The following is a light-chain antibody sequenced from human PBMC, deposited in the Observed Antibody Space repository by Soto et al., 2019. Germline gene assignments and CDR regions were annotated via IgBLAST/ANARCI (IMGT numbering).Light chain of an antibody. CDR1: QTITNW. Sequence: DIQMTQSPSTLSASIGDRVTITCRASQTITNWLAWYQQKPGKAPNLLIYHASNFETGVPSRFSGSAFGTEFTLTISSLQPDDFATYYCQHYNSYPWTFGQGTKVEIK. CDR2: HAS. J-gene: IGKJ1*01. V-gene: IGKV1-5*01. CDR3: QHYNSYPWT.